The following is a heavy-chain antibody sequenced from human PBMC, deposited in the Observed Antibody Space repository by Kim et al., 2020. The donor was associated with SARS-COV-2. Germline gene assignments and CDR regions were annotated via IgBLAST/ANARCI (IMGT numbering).Heavy chain of an antibody. Sequence: SVKVSCKASGGTFSSYAISWVRQAPGQGLEWMGGIIPIFGTANYAQKFQGRVTITADESTSTAYMELSSLRSEDTAVYYCARGIAAQGKGWFDPWGQGTLVTVSS. CDR3: ARGIAAQGKGWFDP. CDR2: IIPIFGTA. D-gene: IGHD6-6*01. V-gene: IGHV1-69*13. J-gene: IGHJ5*02. CDR1: GGTFSSYA.